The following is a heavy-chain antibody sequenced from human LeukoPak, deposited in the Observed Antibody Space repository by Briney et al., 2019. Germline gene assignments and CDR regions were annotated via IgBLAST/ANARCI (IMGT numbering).Heavy chain of an antibody. V-gene: IGHV1-2*02. J-gene: IGHJ4*02. CDR3: ARAEIQLWLLYDY. Sequence: ASVKVSCKASGYTFTVYYMHWIRQAPGQGLEWMGWINPKSGETNYAQKFQGRVTITADKSTSTAYMELSSLRSEDTAVYYCARAEIQLWLLYDYWGQGTLVTVSS. CDR2: INPKSGET. CDR1: GYTFTVYY. D-gene: IGHD5-18*01.